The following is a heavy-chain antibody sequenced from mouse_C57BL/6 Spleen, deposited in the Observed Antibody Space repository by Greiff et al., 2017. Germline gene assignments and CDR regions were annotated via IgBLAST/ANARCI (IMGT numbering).Heavy chain of an antibody. V-gene: IGHV5-6*01. CDR2: ISSGGSYT. Sequence: EVMLVESGGDLVKPGGSLKLSCAASGFTFSSYGMSWVRQTPDKRLEWVATISSGGSYTYYPDSVKGRFTISRDNAKNTLYLQMSSLKSEDTAMYYCASASTVVADYWGQGTTLTVSS. CDR3: ASASTVVADY. J-gene: IGHJ2*01. CDR1: GFTFSSYG. D-gene: IGHD1-1*01.